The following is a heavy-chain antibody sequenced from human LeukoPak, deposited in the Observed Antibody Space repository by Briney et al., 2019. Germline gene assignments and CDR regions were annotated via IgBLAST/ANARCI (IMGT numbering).Heavy chain of an antibody. CDR3: AKSARPASQYYYYGMDV. CDR2: ISWNSGSI. CDR1: GFTRDDYA. J-gene: IGHJ6*02. D-gene: IGHD6-25*01. V-gene: IGHV3-9*01. Sequence: GGSLRRSCAASGFTRDDYAMHWVRHAPGEGVEWVSGISWNSGSIGYADSVKGRFTISRDNAKNSVYLQMNSLRAEDTALYYCAKSARPASQYYYYGMDVWGQGTTVTVSS.